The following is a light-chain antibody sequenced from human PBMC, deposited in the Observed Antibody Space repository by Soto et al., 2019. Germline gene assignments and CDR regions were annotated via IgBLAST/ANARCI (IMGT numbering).Light chain of an antibody. Sequence: EIVMTQSPATLSVSPVEVATLSCRASQSISSNLAWYQQKPGQAPRLIYGASTRATGVPARFSGSGSGAEFTLTISSLQSEDFAVYYWQQYNNWPRTFGQGTKVDIK. CDR1: QSISSN. J-gene: IGKJ1*01. CDR3: QQYNNWPRT. CDR2: GAS. V-gene: IGKV3-15*01.